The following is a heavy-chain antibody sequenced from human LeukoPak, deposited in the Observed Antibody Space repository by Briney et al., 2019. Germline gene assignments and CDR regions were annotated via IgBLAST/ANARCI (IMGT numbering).Heavy chain of an antibody. CDR1: GGSISSYY. CDR3: TRSTMISSYYYYGMDV. J-gene: IGHJ6*02. V-gene: IGHV4-4*07. Sequence: PSETLSLTCTVSGGSISSYYWSWIRQPAGKRLEWIGRIYTSGSTNYNPSLKSRVTMSVDTSKNQFSLKLSSVTAADTAVYYCTRSTMISSYYYYGMDVWGQGTTVTVSS. D-gene: IGHD3-22*01. CDR2: IYTSGST.